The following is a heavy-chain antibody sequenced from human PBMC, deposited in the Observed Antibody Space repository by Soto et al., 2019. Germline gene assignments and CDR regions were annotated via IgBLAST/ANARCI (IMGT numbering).Heavy chain of an antibody. Sequence: QVQLVESGGGVVQPGRSLRLSCAASGFTFSSYAMHWVRQAPGKGLEWVAVISYYGSNKYYADSVKGRFTIPRDNSKNALYRQMNSLRAEDTAVYYCAREEVSARKHYGMDVWGQGTTVTVSS. CDR1: GFTFSSYA. V-gene: IGHV3-30*14. CDR2: ISYYGSNK. D-gene: IGHD1-20*01. J-gene: IGHJ6*02. CDR3: AREEVSARKHYGMDV.